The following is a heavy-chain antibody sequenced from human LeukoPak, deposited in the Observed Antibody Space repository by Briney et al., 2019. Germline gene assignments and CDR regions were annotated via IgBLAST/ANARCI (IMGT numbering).Heavy chain of an antibody. CDR3: AKDAQRGFDYSNSLEY. Sequence: PGRSLRLSCAASGFTFSHYGMHWVRQAPGRGLERVAVIWSDGSNKFYADSVKGRFTISRDNSQNTVDLHMNILRAEDTAVYYCAKDAQRGFDYSNSLEYWGQGTLVTVSS. J-gene: IGHJ4*02. D-gene: IGHD4-11*01. CDR2: IWSDGSNK. CDR1: GFTFSHYG. V-gene: IGHV3-33*06.